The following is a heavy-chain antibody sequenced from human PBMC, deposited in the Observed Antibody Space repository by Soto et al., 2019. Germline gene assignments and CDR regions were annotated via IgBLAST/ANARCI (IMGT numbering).Heavy chain of an antibody. J-gene: IGHJ6*02. D-gene: IGHD3-9*01. CDR2: IYYSGST. V-gene: IGHV4-39*01. CDR1: GGSISSSSYY. Sequence: PSETLSLTCTVSGGSISSSSYYWGWIRQPPGKGLEWFGSIYYSGSTYYNPSLKSRVTISVDTSKNQFSLKLSSVTAADTAVYYCARRLGGDILTGYFFYYCGMDVWGQGTTVTVSS. CDR3: ARRLGGDILTGYFFYYCGMDV.